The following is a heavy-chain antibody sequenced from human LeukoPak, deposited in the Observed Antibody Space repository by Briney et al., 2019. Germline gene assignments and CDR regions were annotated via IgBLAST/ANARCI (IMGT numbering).Heavy chain of an antibody. CDR2: ISSGGST. J-gene: IGHJ3*02. CDR3: ARDGGNDAFDI. Sequence: GGSLRLSCAASGFTVSTNYMGCVRQAPGKGLEWVSLISSGGSTYYADSVKGRFIISRDNSKNTLYLQMNSLRSDDTAVYYCARDGGNDAFDIWGQGTMVTVSS. D-gene: IGHD2-15*01. CDR1: GFTVSTNY. V-gene: IGHV3-66*01.